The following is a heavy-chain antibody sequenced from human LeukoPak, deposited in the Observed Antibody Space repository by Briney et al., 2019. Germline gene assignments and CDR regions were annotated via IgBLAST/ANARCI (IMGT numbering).Heavy chain of an antibody. CDR3: ARDSNFELDY. J-gene: IGHJ4*02. Sequence: GGSLRLSCTTSGFTFGDYAMSWVRQAPGKGLEWVGFIRRKDHGGTPEHAASVKGRFTISRDDSKSIAYLQMNSLKTEETAVYFCARDSNFELDYWGQGTQVTVSS. D-gene: IGHD3-9*01. CDR1: GFTFGDYA. CDR2: IRRKDHGGTP. V-gene: IGHV3-49*04.